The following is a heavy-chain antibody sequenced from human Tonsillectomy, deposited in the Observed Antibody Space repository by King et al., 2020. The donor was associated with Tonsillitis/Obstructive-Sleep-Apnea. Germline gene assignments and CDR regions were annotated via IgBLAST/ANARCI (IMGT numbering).Heavy chain of an antibody. Sequence: VQLVESGAELKKPGASVKVSCTASGYSFTAYHIHWLRQAPGQGPEWMGWIYPTSGDTNYAQKFQGRVTMTRDTSISTAHMELSSLRSDDTAIYYCATFPFTCQGWAFWGQGTLVTVSS. CDR1: GYSFTAYH. CDR2: IYPTSGDT. J-gene: IGHJ4*02. CDR3: ATFPFTCQGWAF. V-gene: IGHV1-2*02. D-gene: IGHD1-26*01.